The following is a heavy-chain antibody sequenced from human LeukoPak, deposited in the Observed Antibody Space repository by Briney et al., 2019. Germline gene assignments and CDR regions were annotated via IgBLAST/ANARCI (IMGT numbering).Heavy chain of an antibody. CDR3: ARISGYPPPAY. D-gene: IGHD5-12*01. J-gene: IGHJ4*02. CDR2: INHSGST. Sequence: AETLSLTCAVYGGSFSGYYWSWIRQPPGKWLEWIGEINHSGSTNYNPSLKSRVTISVDTSKNQFSLKLSSVTAADTAVYYCARISGYPPPAYWGQGTLVTVSS. CDR1: GGSFSGYY. V-gene: IGHV4-34*01.